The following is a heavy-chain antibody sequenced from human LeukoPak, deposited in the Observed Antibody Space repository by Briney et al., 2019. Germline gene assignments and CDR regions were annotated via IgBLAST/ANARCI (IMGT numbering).Heavy chain of an antibody. J-gene: IGHJ5*02. CDR3: ASALAVAP. V-gene: IGHV3-30*03. Sequence: GGSLRLSCAASGFTFSSYGMHRVRQAPGKGLEWVAVISYDGSNKYYADSVKGRFTISRDNSKNTLYLQMNSLRAEDTAVYYCASALAVAPWGQGTLVTVSS. CDR1: GFTFSSYG. CDR2: ISYDGSNK. D-gene: IGHD6-19*01.